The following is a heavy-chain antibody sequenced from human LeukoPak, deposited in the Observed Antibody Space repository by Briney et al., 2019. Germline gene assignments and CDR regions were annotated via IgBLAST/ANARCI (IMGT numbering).Heavy chain of an antibody. CDR1: GFTFTEYW. D-gene: IGHD6-13*01. CDR2: LKHDGGEK. V-gene: IGHV3-7*05. CDR3: TRSYSPFDY. J-gene: IGHJ4*02. Sequence: GGSLRLSCAASGFTFTEYWMSWVPEATGKTLDWGANLKHDGGEKYYVVSVKGRFSISRDNDKSSLYLQINSLRAEDTAVYYCTRSYSPFDYWGQGTLVTVSS.